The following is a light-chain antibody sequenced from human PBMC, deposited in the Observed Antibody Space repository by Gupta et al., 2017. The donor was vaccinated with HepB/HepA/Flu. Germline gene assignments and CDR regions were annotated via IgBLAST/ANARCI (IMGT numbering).Light chain of an antibody. CDR3: QQYGNLPFS. CDR2: DAS. CDR1: QDISNY. V-gene: IGKV1-33*01. J-gene: IGKJ2*03. Sequence: DIQMTQSPSSLPPSVRDRVTITRPASQDISNYLNWYQQEPGKAPKLLVYDASNMEIGVPSRCSGSGSGTDFTFTISRLQPEDIATYYCQQYGNLPFSFGRGTKLEIK.